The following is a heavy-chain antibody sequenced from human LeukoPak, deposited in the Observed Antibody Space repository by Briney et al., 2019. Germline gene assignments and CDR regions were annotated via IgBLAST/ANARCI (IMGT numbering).Heavy chain of an antibody. CDR2: IDWDGDK. V-gene: IGHV2-70*13. D-gene: IGHD5-18*01. CDR3: ARNRGLEHNYGAYYYYGVDV. CDR1: GFSLSTSGMC. J-gene: IGHJ6*02. Sequence: SGPTLVNPTQTLTLTCTFSGFSLSTSGMCVNWIRQPPGKALEWLSLIDWDGDKYYNTSLKTMLTISKDTSKNQVVLTMTNMDPVDTATYFCARNRGLEHNYGAYYYYGVDVWGQGTTVIVSS.